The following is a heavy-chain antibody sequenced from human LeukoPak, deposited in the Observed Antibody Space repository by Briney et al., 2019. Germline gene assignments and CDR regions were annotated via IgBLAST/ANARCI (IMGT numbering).Heavy chain of an antibody. D-gene: IGHD6-13*01. CDR1: GGSMSSYY. J-gene: IGHJ2*01. Sequence: SETLSLTCTVAGGSMSSYYWNWIRQPPGKGLEWIGYIFYSGSTNYNPSLKSRVTISVDTSKNQFSLKLSSVTAADTAVYYCARVYYSNSYDYWYFDLWGRGTLVTVSS. CDR3: ARVYYSNSYDYWYFDL. V-gene: IGHV4-59*01. CDR2: IFYSGST.